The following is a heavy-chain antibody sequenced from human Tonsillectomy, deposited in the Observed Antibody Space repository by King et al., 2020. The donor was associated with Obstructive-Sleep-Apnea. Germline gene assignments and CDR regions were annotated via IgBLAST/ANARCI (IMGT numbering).Heavy chain of an antibody. Sequence: QLQESGPGLVKPSETLSLTCTVSGGSISDYYWSWIRQPPGKGLEWIGYMYYSGNTNFNPSLKSRVTISADTSKIQFSLRLSSVSAADTAVYYCARHRGVEDYGGYGDYFDYWGQGTLVTVSS. CDR3: ARHRGVEDYGGYGDYFDY. V-gene: IGHV4-59*08. CDR2: MYYSGNT. J-gene: IGHJ4*02. D-gene: IGHD5-12*01. CDR1: GGSISDYY.